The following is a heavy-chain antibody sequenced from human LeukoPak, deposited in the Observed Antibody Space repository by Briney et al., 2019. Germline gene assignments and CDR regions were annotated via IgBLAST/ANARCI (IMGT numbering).Heavy chain of an antibody. CDR2: IYYSGST. V-gene: IGHV4-59*01. D-gene: IGHD3-10*01. J-gene: IGHJ5*02. Sequence: PSETLSLTCTVSGGSIISYYWSWIRQPPGKRLEWIGYIYYSGSTNYNPSLKSRVTISVDTSKNQFSLKLSSVTAADTAVYYCARGPPGGQFDPWGQGTLVTVSS. CDR3: ARGPPGGQFDP. CDR1: GGSIISYY.